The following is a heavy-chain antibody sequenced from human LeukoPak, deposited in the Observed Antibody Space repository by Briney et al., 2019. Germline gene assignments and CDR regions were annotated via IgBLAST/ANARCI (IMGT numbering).Heavy chain of an antibody. CDR1: GYTFTSYY. V-gene: IGHV1-46*01. D-gene: IGHD3-22*01. J-gene: IGHJ4*02. CDR3: ARIGGSDSSGYYSPFDY. Sequence: ASVKVSCKASGYTFTSYYMHWVRQAPGQGLGWMGIINPSGGSTSYAQKFQGRVTMTRDTSTSTVYMELSSLRSEDTAVYYCARIGGSDSSGYYSPFDYWGQGTLITVSS. CDR2: INPSGGST.